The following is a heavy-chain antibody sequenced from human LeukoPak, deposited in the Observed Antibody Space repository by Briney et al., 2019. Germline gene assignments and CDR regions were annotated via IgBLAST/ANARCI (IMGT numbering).Heavy chain of an antibody. D-gene: IGHD1-14*01. J-gene: IGHJ4*02. CDR3: AGTDTNRFDY. V-gene: IGHV4-59*12. Sequence: SETLSLTCTVSGGSISTYYWSWIRQPPGKGLEWIGYVFYSGNTIYNPSLKSRVSISEDTSKNQFSLRLNSVTAADTAVYYRAGTDTNRFDYWGQGALVTVSS. CDR1: GGSISTYY. CDR2: VFYSGNT.